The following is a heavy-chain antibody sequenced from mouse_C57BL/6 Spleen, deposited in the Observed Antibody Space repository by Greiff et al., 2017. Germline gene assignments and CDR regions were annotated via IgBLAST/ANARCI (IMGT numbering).Heavy chain of an antibody. CDR3: AGYDYDGPAWFAY. J-gene: IGHJ3*01. CDR2: IWRGGST. CDR1: GFSLTSYG. V-gene: IGHV2-5*01. D-gene: IGHD2-4*01. Sequence: QVQLQQSGPGLVQPSQSLSITCTVSGFSLTSYGVHWVRQSPGKGLEWLGVIWRGGSTDYNAAFMSRLCITKDNSKSQVFFKMNSLQADDTAIYYCAGYDYDGPAWFAYWGQGTLVTVSA.